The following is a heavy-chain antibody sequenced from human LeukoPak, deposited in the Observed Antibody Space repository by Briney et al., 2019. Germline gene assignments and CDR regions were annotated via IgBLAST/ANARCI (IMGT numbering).Heavy chain of an antibody. D-gene: IGHD2/OR15-2a*01. V-gene: IGHV4-39*01. CDR2: IYYSGST. Sequence: SETLSLTCTVSGGSISSSSYYWGWIRQPPGKGLEWIGSIYYSGSTYYNPSLKSRVTISVDTSKNQFSLKLSSVTAADTAVHYYARHGLGLSDFDPWGQGTLVTVSS. CDR3: ARHGLGLSDFDP. J-gene: IGHJ5*02. CDR1: GGSISSSSYY.